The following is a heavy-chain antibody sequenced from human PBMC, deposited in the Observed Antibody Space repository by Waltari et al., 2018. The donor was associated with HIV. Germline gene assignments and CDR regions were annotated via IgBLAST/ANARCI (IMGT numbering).Heavy chain of an antibody. CDR3: ARDNEDRVSGSYDY. D-gene: IGHD1-26*01. Sequence: QVQLQQWGAGLLKPSETLSLTCAVYGGSFSGYYWSWIRQPPGKGLEWIGEINHSGSTNYNPSLKSRVTISVDTSKNQFSLKLSSVTAADTAVYYCARDNEDRVSGSYDYWGQGTLVTVSS. CDR2: INHSGST. J-gene: IGHJ4*02. CDR1: GGSFSGYY. V-gene: IGHV4-34*01.